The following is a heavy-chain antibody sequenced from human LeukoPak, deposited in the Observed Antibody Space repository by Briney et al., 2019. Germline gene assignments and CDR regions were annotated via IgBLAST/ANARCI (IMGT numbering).Heavy chain of an antibody. D-gene: IGHD5-24*01. CDR3: ARKHAERAHDY. CDR2: TSSSGSTI. Sequence: PGGSLRLSCTASGFTSSDYYMSWIRQAPGKGLEWVSYTSSSGSTIYYGDSVKGRFTMSRDNAKNSLYLQMNSLRAEDTAVYYCARKHAERAHDYWGQGTLVTVSS. J-gene: IGHJ4*02. V-gene: IGHV3-11*01. CDR1: GFTSSDYY.